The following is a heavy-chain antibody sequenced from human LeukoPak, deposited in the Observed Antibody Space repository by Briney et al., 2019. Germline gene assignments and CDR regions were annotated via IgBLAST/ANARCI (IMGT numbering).Heavy chain of an antibody. CDR2: IXVXNGNT. CDR1: GYTFMRXA. D-gene: IGHD3-9*01. Sequence: VASXXXXXKASGYTFMRXAXTXVRXAPGQGPXXXGRIXVXNGNTHYAQKLQGRVTMTTDTSTSTAYMELRSLRSDDTAVYYCARGGYYDILTGYETVDAFDIWGQGTMVTVSP. J-gene: IGHJ3*02. CDR3: ARGGYYDILTGYETVDAFDI. V-gene: IGHV1-18*01.